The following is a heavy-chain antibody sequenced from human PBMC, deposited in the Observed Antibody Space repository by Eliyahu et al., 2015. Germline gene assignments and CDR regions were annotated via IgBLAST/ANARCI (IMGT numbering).Heavy chain of an antibody. J-gene: IGHJ5*01. D-gene: IGHD3-16*01. V-gene: IGHV4-39*07. CDR1: GGSPNSGPYS. Sequence: QLQLQESGPGLVKPSATLSLACSVSGGSPNSGPYSWGWIRPPPGKGLEWIGTIRFDGNTFYYPSLKSRVTISLDTSKNQFSLKLSSVTAADTAVYYCAKEIWGHSFPDSWGQGTLVIVSS. CDR3: AKEIWGHSFPDS. CDR2: IRFDGNT.